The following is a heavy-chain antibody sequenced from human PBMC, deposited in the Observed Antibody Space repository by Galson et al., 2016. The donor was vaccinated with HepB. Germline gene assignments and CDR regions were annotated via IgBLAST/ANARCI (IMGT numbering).Heavy chain of an antibody. Sequence: SLRLSCAASGSIFRTYPMHWVRQAPGKGLEWVAVISSDGSNEWYADSVKGRFTISRDNSQNTLYLQMSSLRAEDTAAYYCAREAERWNYRDYWGQGALVTVSS. CDR1: GSIFRTYP. V-gene: IGHV3-30*04. CDR3: AREAERWNYRDY. CDR2: ISSDGSNE. D-gene: IGHD5-24*01. J-gene: IGHJ4*02.